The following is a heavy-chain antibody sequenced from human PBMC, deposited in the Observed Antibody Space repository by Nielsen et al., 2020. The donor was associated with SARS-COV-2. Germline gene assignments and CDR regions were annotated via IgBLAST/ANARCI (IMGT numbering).Heavy chain of an antibody. CDR3: ARAEKNLGIVVVPAALDY. CDR1: GFTFSSYA. D-gene: IGHD2-2*03. V-gene: IGHV3-33*08. CDR2: IWYDGSNK. Sequence: GEYLKISCAASGFTFSSYAMHWVRQAPGKGLEWVAVIWYDGSNKYYADSVKGRFTISRDNSKNTLYLQMNSLRAEDTAVYYCARAEKNLGIVVVPAALDYWGQGTLVTVSS. J-gene: IGHJ4*02.